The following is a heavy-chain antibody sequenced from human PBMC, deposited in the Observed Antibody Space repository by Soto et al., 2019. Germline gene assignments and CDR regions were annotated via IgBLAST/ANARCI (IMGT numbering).Heavy chain of an antibody. CDR1: GVSISSDTYY. J-gene: IGHJ4*02. V-gene: IGHV4-39*01. CDR3: ARHLLWHDSGGYPHLGLDY. Sequence: SETLSLTCTVSGVSISSDTYYWGWIRQPPGKGLEWIGNIYYSGSTYHNTSLKSRLTISVDTSKNQFSLKLNSVTAADTAVYYCARHLLWHDSGGYPHLGLDYWGQGALVTVSS. D-gene: IGHD3-22*01. CDR2: IYYSGST.